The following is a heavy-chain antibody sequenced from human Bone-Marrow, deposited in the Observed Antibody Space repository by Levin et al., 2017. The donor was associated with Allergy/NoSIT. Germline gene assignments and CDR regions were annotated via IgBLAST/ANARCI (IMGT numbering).Heavy chain of an antibody. CDR2: INPNSGGT. CDR3: AREGCGGDCYSSYYYYYMDV. J-gene: IGHJ6*03. V-gene: IGHV1-2*06. Sequence: AASVKVSCKASGYTFTGYYMHWVRQAPGQGLEWMGRINPNSGGTNYAQKFQGRVTMTRDTSISTAYMELSRLRSDDTAVYYCAREGCGGDCYSSYYYYYMDVWGKGTTVTVSS. D-gene: IGHD2-21*01. CDR1: GYTFTGYY.